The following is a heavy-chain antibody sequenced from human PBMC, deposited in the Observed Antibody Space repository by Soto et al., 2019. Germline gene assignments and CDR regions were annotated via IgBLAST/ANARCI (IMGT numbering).Heavy chain of an antibody. J-gene: IGHJ5*02. CDR1: GFSLSTSGVG. V-gene: IGHV2-5*02. CDR2: IYWDDDK. D-gene: IGHD4-17*01. Sequence: QITLKESGPTLVKPTQTLTLTCTFSGFSLSTSGVGVGWIRQPPGKALEWLALIYWDDDKRYSPSLKSRLNLTNYTSKNQVVLTMTNMDPVDTATYYCAHYGDSGRFDPWGQGTLVTVSS. CDR3: AHYGDSGRFDP.